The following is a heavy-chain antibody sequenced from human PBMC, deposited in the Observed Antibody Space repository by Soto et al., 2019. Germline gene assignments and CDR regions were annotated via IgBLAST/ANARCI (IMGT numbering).Heavy chain of an antibody. Sequence: QVQLVQSGAEVKKPGASVKVSCKASGYTFTSYGISWVRQAPGQGLAWMGWISAYNGNTNSAQKHQGRVTMTTDTSTSTAYMELRSLRSDDTAVYYCARVTIFGVAQYYFDYWGQGPLVTVAS. CDR2: ISAYNGNT. J-gene: IGHJ4*02. CDR1: GYTFTSYG. CDR3: ARVTIFGVAQYYFDY. D-gene: IGHD3-3*01. V-gene: IGHV1-18*01.